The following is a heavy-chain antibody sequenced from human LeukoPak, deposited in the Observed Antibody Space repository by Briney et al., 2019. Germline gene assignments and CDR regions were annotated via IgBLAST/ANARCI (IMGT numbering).Heavy chain of an antibody. V-gene: IGHV1-2*02. D-gene: IGHD3-3*01. CDR3: ARAGRTYYDFWSGYRLNY. J-gene: IGHJ4*02. CDR1: GYTFTGYY. Sequence: ASVKVSCKASGYTFTGYYLHWVRQAPGQGLEWMGWINPNSGGTNYAQKFQGRVTMTRDTSISTAYMELSRLRSDDTAVNYCARAGRTYYDFWSGYRLNYWGQGTLVTVSS. CDR2: INPNSGGT.